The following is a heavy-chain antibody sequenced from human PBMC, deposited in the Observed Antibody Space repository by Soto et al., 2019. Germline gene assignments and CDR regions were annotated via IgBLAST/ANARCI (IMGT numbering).Heavy chain of an antibody. V-gene: IGHV3-23*01. J-gene: IGHJ4*02. CDR2: ISGSGAST. Sequence: GGSLRLSCAASGFPFSGYAVTWVRQAPGKGLQWVSAISGSGASTYYADSVKGRFTISRDNSKNTLHLQMNSLRAEDTAVYYCAKTESFNGDYNAFDYWGRGTQVTVSS. CDR1: GFPFSGYA. CDR3: AKTESFNGDYNAFDY. D-gene: IGHD3-9*01.